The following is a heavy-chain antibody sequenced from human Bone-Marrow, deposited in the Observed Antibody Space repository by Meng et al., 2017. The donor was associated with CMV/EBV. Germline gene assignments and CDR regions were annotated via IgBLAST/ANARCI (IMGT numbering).Heavy chain of an antibody. Sequence: QVQLQQWGAGLLKPSETLSLTCAVYGGSFSGYYWSWIRQPPGKGLEWIGEINHNGSTNYNPSLKSRVTISVDTSKNQFSLKLSSVTAADTAVYYCALKSLDIVVVPAALRNWFDPWGQGTLVTVSS. CDR1: GGSFSGYY. CDR2: INHNGST. V-gene: IGHV4-34*01. D-gene: IGHD2-2*03. CDR3: ALKSLDIVVVPAALRNWFDP. J-gene: IGHJ5*02.